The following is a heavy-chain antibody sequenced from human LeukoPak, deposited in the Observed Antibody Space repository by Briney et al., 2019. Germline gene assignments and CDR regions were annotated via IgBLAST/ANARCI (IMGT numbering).Heavy chain of an antibody. D-gene: IGHD5-18*01. V-gene: IGHV4-59*08. CDR1: GGSFSAYY. J-gene: IGHJ4*02. CDR3: ARSRGYSYGTTFLDY. Sequence: PSETLFLTCAVYGGSFSAYYWSWIRQPPGKGLEWIGYIYYSGSTNYNPSLKSRVTISVDTSKTQFSLKLSSVTAADTAVYYCARSRGYSYGTTFLDYWGQGTLVTVSS. CDR2: IYYSGST.